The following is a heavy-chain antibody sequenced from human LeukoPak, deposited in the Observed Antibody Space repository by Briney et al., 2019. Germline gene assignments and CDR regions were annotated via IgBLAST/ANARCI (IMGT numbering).Heavy chain of an antibody. J-gene: IGHJ4*02. CDR2: ISAYNGNT. CDR3: ARDLKMGYSSGRYSWGTGSSNDY. Sequence: ASVKVSCKASGYTFTSYGISWARQAPGQGLEWMGWISAYNGNTNYAQKLQGRVTMTTDTSTSTAYMELRSLRPDDTAVYYCARDLKMGYSSGRYSWGTGSSNDYWGQGTLVTVSS. CDR1: GYTFTSYG. V-gene: IGHV1-18*01. D-gene: IGHD6-19*01.